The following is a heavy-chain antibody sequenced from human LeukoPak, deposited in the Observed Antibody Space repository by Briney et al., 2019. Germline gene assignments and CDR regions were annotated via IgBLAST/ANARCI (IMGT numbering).Heavy chain of an antibody. CDR2: ISGSGGST. Sequence: GGFLRLSCAASGFTFSSYAMSWVRQAPGKGLEWVSAISGSGGSTYYADSVKGRFTISRDNPKNTLYLQMNSLRAEDTAVYYCAKIAAAGSAPFDYWGQGTLVTVSS. J-gene: IGHJ4*02. D-gene: IGHD6-13*01. CDR3: AKIAAAGSAPFDY. CDR1: GFTFSSYA. V-gene: IGHV3-23*01.